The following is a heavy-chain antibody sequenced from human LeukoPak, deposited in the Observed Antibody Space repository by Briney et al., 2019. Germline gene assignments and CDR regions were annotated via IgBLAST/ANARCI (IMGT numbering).Heavy chain of an antibody. Sequence: RASVKVSCKASGYTFTSYGISWVRQAPGQGLEWMGWISAYNGNTNYAQKLQGRVTMTTDTSTSTAYMELRSLRSDDTAVYYCARDRDDYGDYVRGYWGQGTLVTVSS. J-gene: IGHJ4*02. D-gene: IGHD4-17*01. V-gene: IGHV1-18*01. CDR2: ISAYNGNT. CDR3: ARDRDDYGDYVRGY. CDR1: GYTFTSYG.